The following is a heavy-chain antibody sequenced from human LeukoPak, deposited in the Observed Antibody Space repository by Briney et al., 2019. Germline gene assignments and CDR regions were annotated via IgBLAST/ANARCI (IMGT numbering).Heavy chain of an antibody. Sequence: GGSLRLSCAASGFTFSSYAMSWVRQAPGKGLEWVSGIRGSGASTYYADSVKGRFTISRDNSKNTLYLQMNSLRAEDTAVYYCAKATGNYGDYYFDHWGQGTPVTVSS. CDR2: IRGSGAST. V-gene: IGHV3-23*01. D-gene: IGHD4-17*01. J-gene: IGHJ4*02. CDR3: AKATGNYGDYYFDH. CDR1: GFTFSSYA.